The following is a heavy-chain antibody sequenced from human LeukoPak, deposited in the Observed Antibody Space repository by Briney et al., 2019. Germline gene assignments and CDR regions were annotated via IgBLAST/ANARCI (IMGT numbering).Heavy chain of an antibody. D-gene: IGHD3-10*01. Sequence: SETLSLTCTVSGDSISSGDYYWSWLRQPPGKGLEWIGYSHYSGSTYYNSSPKSRVALSIDTSKNQFSLNLSSVTAADTAVYYCARYSSSGIYSGWFDPWGQGTLVTVSS. CDR1: GDSISSGDYY. CDR2: SHYSGST. J-gene: IGHJ5*02. V-gene: IGHV4-30-4*01. CDR3: ARYSSSGIYSGWFDP.